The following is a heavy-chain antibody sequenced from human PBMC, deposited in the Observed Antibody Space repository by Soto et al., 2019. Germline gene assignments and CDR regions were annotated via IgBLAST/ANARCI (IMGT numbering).Heavy chain of an antibody. J-gene: IGHJ6*02. CDR1: GGSISSGGYY. D-gene: IGHD2-21*01. CDR3: AASCVGCGGFNYYGMDV. CDR2: IYYSGST. V-gene: IGHV4-31*01. Sequence: QVQLQESGPGLVKPSQTLSLTCTVSGGSISSGGYYWSWIRQHPGKGLEWIGYIYYSGSTYYNPSLKSQVTISVDTSKNQFSLELSSVTAADTAVYYCAASCVGCGGFNYYGMDVWGQGTTVTVSS.